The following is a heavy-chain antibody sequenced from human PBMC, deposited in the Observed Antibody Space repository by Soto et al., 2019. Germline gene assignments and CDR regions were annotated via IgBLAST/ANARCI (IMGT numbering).Heavy chain of an antibody. CDR1: GYTFFTYD. CDR3: ARHHGPTTSENWFDT. J-gene: IGHJ5*02. Sequence: QVHLVQSGVEVKTAGASVKVSCQASGYTFFTYDISWVRQAPGQGLEWMGWISTYSCDTKYAQKFQGRVTMTTDTSTTAAYLELRSLRSVDTAVYYCARHHGPTTSENWFDTWGQGTLVTVSS. CDR2: ISTYSCDT. D-gene: IGHD5-12*01. V-gene: IGHV1-18*01.